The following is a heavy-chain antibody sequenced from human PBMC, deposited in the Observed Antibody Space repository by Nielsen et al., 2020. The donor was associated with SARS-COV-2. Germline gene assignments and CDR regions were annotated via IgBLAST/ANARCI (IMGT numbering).Heavy chain of an antibody. D-gene: IGHD3-10*01. V-gene: IGHV3-74*01. CDR1: GFTFSSYS. CDR2: INSDGSST. Sequence: GESLKISCAASGFTFSSYSMNWVRQAPGKGLVWVSRINSDGSSTSYADSVKGRFTISRDNAKNTLYLQMNSLRAEDTAVYYCARDLNRDYGMDVWGQGTTVTVSS. CDR3: ARDLNRDYGMDV. J-gene: IGHJ6*02.